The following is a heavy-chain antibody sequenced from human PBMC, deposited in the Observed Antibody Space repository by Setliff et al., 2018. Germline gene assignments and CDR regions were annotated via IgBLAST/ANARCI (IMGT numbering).Heavy chain of an antibody. CDR1: GYTFANYG. CDR2: ISGNNGHT. Sequence: ASVKVSCKAFGYTFANYGVSWVRQAPGQGLEWMGWISGNNGHTKYAQKLQGRLTMTTDTSTGTAYMEVRSLRSDDTAQYYCVRDRAAIVVGPPTAAFDIWGQGTMVTVSS. D-gene: IGHD2-2*01. V-gene: IGHV1-18*01. CDR3: VRDRAAIVVGPPTAAFDI. J-gene: IGHJ3*02.